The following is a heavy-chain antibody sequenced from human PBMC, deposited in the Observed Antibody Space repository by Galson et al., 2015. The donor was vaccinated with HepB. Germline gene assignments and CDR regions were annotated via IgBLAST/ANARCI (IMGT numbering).Heavy chain of an antibody. Sequence: SLRLSCAASGFTFSSYGMHWVRQAPGKGLEWVAVIWYDGSNKYYADSVKGRFTISRDNSKNTLYLQMNSLRAEDTAVYYCARDQGETHHWYFDLWGRGTLVTVSS. V-gene: IGHV3-33*01. D-gene: IGHD2-21*01. J-gene: IGHJ2*01. CDR1: GFTFSSYG. CDR2: IWYDGSNK. CDR3: ARDQGETHHWYFDL.